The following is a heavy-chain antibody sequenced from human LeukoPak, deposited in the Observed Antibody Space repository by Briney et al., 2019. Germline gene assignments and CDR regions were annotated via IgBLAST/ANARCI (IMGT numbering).Heavy chain of an antibody. CDR3: ARGYSDYGMDV. Sequence: GGSLRLSCAASGFTFSSYWMSWVRQAPGKGLEWVAVIWYDGSNKYYADSVKGRFTISRDNSKNTLYLQMNSLRAEDTAVYYCARGYSDYGMDVWGQGTTVTVSS. V-gene: IGHV3-33*08. CDR1: GFTFSSYW. J-gene: IGHJ6*02. D-gene: IGHD2-15*01. CDR2: IWYDGSNK.